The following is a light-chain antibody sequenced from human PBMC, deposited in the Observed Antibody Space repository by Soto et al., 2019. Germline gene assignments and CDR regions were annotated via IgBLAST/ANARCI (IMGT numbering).Light chain of an antibody. V-gene: IGKV3-11*01. J-gene: IGKJ5*01. CDR2: DAS. CDR3: QQRSNWPPVIT. CDR1: QSFSSY. Sequence: EIVLTQSPATLSLSPGERVTLSCRASQSFSSYLAWYQQKPGQAPRLLIYDASKRATGIPARFSGRGSGTEFTLTTGSLEPEDFAVYYCQQRSNWPPVITFGQGTRLEIK.